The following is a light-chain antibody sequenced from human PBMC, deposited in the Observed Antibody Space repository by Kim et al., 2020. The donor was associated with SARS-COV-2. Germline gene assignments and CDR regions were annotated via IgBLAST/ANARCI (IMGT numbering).Light chain of an antibody. CDR1: SSNIGSNT. J-gene: IGLJ2*01. CDR2: SNN. CDR3: AAWDDSLNGVV. V-gene: IGLV1-44*01. Sequence: GQKVSIACSGSSSNIGSNTVNWYRQLPGTAPKLLIYSNNPRPSGVPDRFSASKSGTSASLAISGLQSEDEADYYCAAWDDSLNGVVFGGGTQLTVL.